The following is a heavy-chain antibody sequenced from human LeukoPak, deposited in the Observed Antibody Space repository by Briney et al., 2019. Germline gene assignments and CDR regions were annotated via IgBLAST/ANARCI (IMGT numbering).Heavy chain of an antibody. V-gene: IGHV3-48*04. Sequence: GGSLRLSCAASGFTFSSYSMNWVRQAPGKGLEWVSYITGSSSTRSYADSVKGRFTISRDNAKSSLYLQMNSLRAEDTAVYYCARDRGRRGITMRSDAFDIWGQGTMVTVSS. CDR1: GFTFSSYS. D-gene: IGHD3-22*01. CDR2: ITGSSSTR. CDR3: ARDRGRRGITMRSDAFDI. J-gene: IGHJ3*02.